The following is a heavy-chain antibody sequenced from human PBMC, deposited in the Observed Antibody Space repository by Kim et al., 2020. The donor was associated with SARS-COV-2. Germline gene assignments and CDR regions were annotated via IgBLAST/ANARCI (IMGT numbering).Heavy chain of an antibody. CDR3: ARAPPYSISPPDY. D-gene: IGHD6-13*01. J-gene: IGHJ4*02. V-gene: IGHV1-3*01. CDR2: INAGSGNT. CDR1: GYTFTSYA. Sequence: ASVKVSCKASGYTFTSYAIHWVRQAPGQRLEWMGWINAGSGNTKYSQKFQGRVTITRDTSASTAYMELSSLRSEDTAVYYCARAPPYSISPPDYWGQGTLVTVSS.